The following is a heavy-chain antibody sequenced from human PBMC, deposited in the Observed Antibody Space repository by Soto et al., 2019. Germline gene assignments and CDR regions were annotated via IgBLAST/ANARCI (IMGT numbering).Heavy chain of an antibody. Sequence: PSETLSLTCAVYGVCFSGYYWSWIRQPPGKGLEWIGEINHSGSTNYNPSLKSRVTISVDTSKNQFSLKLSSVTAADTAVYYCARDHVRAMVNFDYWGQGTLVTVSS. J-gene: IGHJ4*02. D-gene: IGHD5-18*01. V-gene: IGHV4-34*01. CDR3: ARDHVRAMVNFDY. CDR1: GVCFSGYY. CDR2: INHSGST.